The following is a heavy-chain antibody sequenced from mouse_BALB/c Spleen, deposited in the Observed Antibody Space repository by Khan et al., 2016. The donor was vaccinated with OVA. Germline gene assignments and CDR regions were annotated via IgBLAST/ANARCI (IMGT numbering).Heavy chain of an antibody. CDR3: TRGGGGNRFAY. V-gene: IGHV1S137*01. CDR1: GYTFTDFT. Sequence: QIQLVQSGAELVRPGVSVKISCKGSGYTFTDFTLHWVKQSHAMSLEWIGVISTYYGDATYNQRFKDKATMTVDKSSSTAYMELARLTSEDSAIXCCTRGGGGNRFAYWGQGTLVTVSA. J-gene: IGHJ3*01. CDR2: ISTYYGDA.